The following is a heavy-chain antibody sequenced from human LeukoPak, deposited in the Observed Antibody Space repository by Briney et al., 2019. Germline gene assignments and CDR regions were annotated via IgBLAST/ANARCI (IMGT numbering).Heavy chain of an antibody. D-gene: IGHD6-6*01. J-gene: IGHJ6*03. CDR1: GGSISSSSYY. V-gene: IGHV4-39*01. CDR3: ANLSSFDYYYYYYMDV. CDR2: IYYSGST. Sequence: SETLSLTCTVSGGSISSSSYYWGWIRQPPGKGLEWIGNIYYSGSTYYNPSLKSRVTISVDTSKNQFSLKLSSVTAADTAVYYCANLSSFDYYYYYYMDVWGKRTTVTVSS.